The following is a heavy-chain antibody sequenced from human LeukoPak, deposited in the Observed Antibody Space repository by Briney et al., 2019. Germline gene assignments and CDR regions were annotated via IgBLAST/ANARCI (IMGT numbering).Heavy chain of an antibody. V-gene: IGHV4-34*01. CDR2: INHSGST. CDR3: ARTSQGDTAMVSDY. J-gene: IGHJ4*02. Sequence: SETLSLTCAVYGGSFSGYYGSWVRQPPGKGVEWSGEINHSGSTNYNTSLKSRVTISVDTSKNQFSLKLSSVTAADTAVYYCARTSQGDTAMVSDYWGQGTLVTVSS. D-gene: IGHD5-18*01. CDR1: GGSFSGYY.